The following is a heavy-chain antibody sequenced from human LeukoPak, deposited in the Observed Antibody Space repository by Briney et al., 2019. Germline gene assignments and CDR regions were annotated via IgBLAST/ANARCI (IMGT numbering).Heavy chain of an antibody. CDR3: ARGGGYCSSTSCRGIFDY. CDR1: GGSISSSSYY. Sequence: SETLSLTCTVSGGSISSSSYYWGWIRQPPGKGLEWIGSIYYSGSTYYNPSLRSRVTISVDTSKNQFSLKLSSVTAADTAVYYCARGGGYCSSTSCRGIFDYWGQGTLVTVSS. J-gene: IGHJ4*02. D-gene: IGHD2-2*01. CDR2: IYYSGST. V-gene: IGHV4-39*01.